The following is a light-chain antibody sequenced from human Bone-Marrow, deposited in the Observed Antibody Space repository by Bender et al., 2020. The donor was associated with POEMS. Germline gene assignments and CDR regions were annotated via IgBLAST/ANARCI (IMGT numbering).Light chain of an antibody. J-gene: IGLJ1*01. CDR2: EVT. CDR3: SSRGGSDNLVYV. V-gene: IGLV2-14*02. CDR1: SSDIGTYNR. Sequence: QSALTQTASVSGSPGQSITISCTGSSSDIGTYNRVSWYQQHPGKAPQLMIYEVTERPSGVSNRFSGSKSGNKASLTVSGLQAEDEADYFCSSRGGSDNLVYVFGTGTKVTVL.